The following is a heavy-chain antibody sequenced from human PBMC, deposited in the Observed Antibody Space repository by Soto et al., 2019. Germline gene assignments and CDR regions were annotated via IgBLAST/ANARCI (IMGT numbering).Heavy chain of an antibody. CDR2: IYYSGST. V-gene: IGHV4-39*01. J-gene: IGHJ5*02. CDR1: GGSISSSSYY. Sequence: SETLSLTCTVSGGSISSSSYYWGWIRQPPGKGLEWIGSIYYSGSTYYNPSLKSRVTISVDTSKNQFSLKLSSVTAADTAVYYCARHIRGLHLGELLDDNWFDPWGQGTLVTVSS. D-gene: IGHD3-16*01. CDR3: ARHIRGLHLGELLDDNWFDP.